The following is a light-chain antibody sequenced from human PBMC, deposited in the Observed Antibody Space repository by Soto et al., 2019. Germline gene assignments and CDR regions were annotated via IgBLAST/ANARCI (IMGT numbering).Light chain of an antibody. CDR1: SSDVGSYNF. V-gene: IGLV2-14*02. CDR2: EVT. CDR3: TSYVGNDIWV. Sequence: QSALTQPASVSGSPGQSITISCTGTSSDVGSYNFVSWYQQHPGKAPKVMIYEVTKRPSGVPDRFSGSKSGNTASLTVSGLQAEDEADYYCTSYVGNDIWVFGGGTKLTVL. J-gene: IGLJ3*02.